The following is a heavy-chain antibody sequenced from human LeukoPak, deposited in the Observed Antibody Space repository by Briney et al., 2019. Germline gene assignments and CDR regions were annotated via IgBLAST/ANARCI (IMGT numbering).Heavy chain of an antibody. D-gene: IGHD6-6*01. V-gene: IGHV1-18*01. CDR2: INSYSGNT. CDR1: GYPFPSYD. CDR3: ARDIAARFDS. J-gene: IGHJ4*02. Sequence: ASAKVSCKASGYPFPSYDISWVRQAPGQGLEWMGRINSYSGNTKYVQNLQGRVTMTTDTSTSTTYMELRSLRSDDTAVYYCARDIAARFDSWGQGTLVTVSS.